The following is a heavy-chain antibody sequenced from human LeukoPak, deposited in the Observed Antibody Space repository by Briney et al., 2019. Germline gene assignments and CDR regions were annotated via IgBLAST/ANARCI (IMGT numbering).Heavy chain of an antibody. CDR1: GFTFSSYG. D-gene: IGHD2-15*01. J-gene: IGHJ3*02. CDR2: IWYDGSNK. CDR3: ATKDMGAFDI. V-gene: IGHV3-33*01. Sequence: PGRSLRLSCAASGFTFSSYGMHWVRQAPGKGLEWVAVIWYDGSNKYYADSVKGRFTISRDNSKNTLYLQMNSLRAEDTAIYYCATKDMGAFDIWGQGTMVTVSS.